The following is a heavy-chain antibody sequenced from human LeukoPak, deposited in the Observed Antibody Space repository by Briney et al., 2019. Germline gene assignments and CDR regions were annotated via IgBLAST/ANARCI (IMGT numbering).Heavy chain of an antibody. CDR1: GFTFSSYS. CDR3: AEGQSGQWLVFAY. D-gene: IGHD6-19*01. V-gene: IGHV3-48*01. J-gene: IGHJ4*02. Sequence: GGSLRLSCAASGFTFSSYSMNWVRQAPGKGLEWVSYISSSSSTIYYADSVKGRFTISRDNSKNTLYLQMNNLRAEDTAVYFCAEGQSGQWLVFAYWGQGTLVTVSS. CDR2: ISSSSSTI.